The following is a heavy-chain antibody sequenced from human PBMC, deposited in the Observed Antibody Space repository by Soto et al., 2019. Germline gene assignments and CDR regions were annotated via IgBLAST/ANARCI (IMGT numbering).Heavy chain of an antibody. CDR3: ARYDSTAYYSAGADY. V-gene: IGHV1-69*02. CDR1: GGTSSTYT. D-gene: IGHD3-22*01. CDR2: IIPILGIT. J-gene: IGHJ4*02. Sequence: QVQLVQSGAEVKKPGSSVKVSCKASGGTSSTYTITWVRQAPGQGLEWVGRIIPILGITNYAQTFQGRVTITADRSTSTAYMGLSSLRSEDTAVYYCARYDSTAYYSAGADYWGQGTLVTVSS.